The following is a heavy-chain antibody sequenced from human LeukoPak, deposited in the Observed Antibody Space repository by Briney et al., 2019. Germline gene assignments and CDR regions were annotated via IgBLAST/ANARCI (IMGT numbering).Heavy chain of an antibody. CDR1: GFTFADYA. V-gene: IGHV3-9*01. Sequence: GGSLRLSCAASGFTFADYAMHWVRQAPGKGLEWVSGISWNSGSIGYADSVKGRFTISRDNAKNSLYLQMNSLRAEDTALYYCAKGSGGGYAPLDYWGQGTLVTVSS. J-gene: IGHJ4*02. CDR3: AKGSGGGYAPLDY. CDR2: ISWNSGSI. D-gene: IGHD5-12*01.